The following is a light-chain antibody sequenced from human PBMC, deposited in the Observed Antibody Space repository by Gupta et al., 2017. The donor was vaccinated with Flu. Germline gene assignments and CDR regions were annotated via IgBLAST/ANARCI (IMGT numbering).Light chain of an antibody. CDR1: QSIKSW. J-gene: IGKJ2*01. CDR2: KAS. V-gene: IGKV1-5*03. CDR3: QQCDSYEVYT. Sequence: DIQMTQSPSILSASVGDRVTITRRASQSIKSWLAWYQQKPGKAPKLLSYKASVLERGVPSRFSGSGSGTEFTLTINNLQPDDFATYYCQQCDSYEVYTFGQGTKLEIK.